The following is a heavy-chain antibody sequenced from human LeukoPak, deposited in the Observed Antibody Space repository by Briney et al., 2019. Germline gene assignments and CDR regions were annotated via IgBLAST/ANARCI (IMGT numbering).Heavy chain of an antibody. Sequence: SVKVSCKASGFTFHTTAMQWVRQARGQRLEWIGWIVLGSGNTVYSHKFHDRVIITRDMSTSTVYMELDSLGSEDTAVYYCAAQRGASLHDFWSTRLFDPWGQGTLVTVSS. V-gene: IGHV1-58*02. CDR2: IVLGSGNT. CDR1: GFTFHTTA. CDR3: AAQRGASLHDFWSTRLFDP. D-gene: IGHD3-3*01. J-gene: IGHJ5*02.